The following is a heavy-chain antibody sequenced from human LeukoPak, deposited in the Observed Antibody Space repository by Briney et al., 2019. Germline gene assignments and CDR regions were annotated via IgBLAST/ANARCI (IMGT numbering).Heavy chain of an antibody. V-gene: IGHV4-61*01. CDR3: ARAGRWEGRPHAFDI. CDR2: IFYSGST. Sequence: SETLSLTCTVSGYSISSGYYWDWIRQPPGKGLQWIGYIFYSGSTNYNPSLKSRVTISVDTSRNQFSLKVTSVTAADTAVYYCARAGRWEGRPHAFDIWGQGTMVTVSS. J-gene: IGHJ3*02. CDR1: GYSISSGYY. D-gene: IGHD1-26*01.